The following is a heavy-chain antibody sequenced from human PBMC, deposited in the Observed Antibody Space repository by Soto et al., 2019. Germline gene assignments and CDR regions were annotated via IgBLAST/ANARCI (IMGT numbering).Heavy chain of an antibody. CDR2: IYYSGST. J-gene: IGHJ5*02. V-gene: IGHV4-31*03. D-gene: IGHD3-3*01. CDR3: ARADYDFWSGPSGGFDP. CDR1: GGSISSGGYY. Sequence: SETLSLTCTVSGGSISSGGYYWSWIRQHPGKGLEWIGYIYYSGSTYYNPSLKSRVTISVDTSKNQFSLKLSSVTAADTAVYYCARADYDFWSGPSGGFDPWGQGTLVTVSS.